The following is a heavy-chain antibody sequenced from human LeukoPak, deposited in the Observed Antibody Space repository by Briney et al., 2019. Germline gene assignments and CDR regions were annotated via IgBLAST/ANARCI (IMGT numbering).Heavy chain of an antibody. V-gene: IGHV3-23*01. J-gene: IGHJ6*03. CDR1: GFTFSSYA. CDR3: AKDRQAGYYYYYYMDV. Sequence: GGSLRLSCAAPGFTFSSYAMSWVRQAPGKGLEWVSAISGSGGSTYYADSVKGRFTISRDNSKNTLYLQMNSLRAEDTAVYYCAKDRQAGYYYYYYMDVWGKGTTVTVSS. CDR2: ISGSGGST.